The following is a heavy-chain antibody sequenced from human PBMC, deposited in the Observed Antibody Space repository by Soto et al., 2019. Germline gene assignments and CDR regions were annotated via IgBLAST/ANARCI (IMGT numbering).Heavy chain of an antibody. CDR1: GFTFSSYG. CDR2: ISYDGSNK. D-gene: IGHD3-3*01. CDR3: AKDFGVVIMGYYYYGMDV. J-gene: IGHJ6*01. Sequence: QVQLVESGGGVVQPGRSLRLSCAASGFTFSSYGMHWVRQAPGKGLEWVAVISYDGSNKYYADSVKGRFTISRDNSKNTLYLQMNSLRAEDTAVYYCAKDFGVVIMGYYYYGMDVW. V-gene: IGHV3-30*18.